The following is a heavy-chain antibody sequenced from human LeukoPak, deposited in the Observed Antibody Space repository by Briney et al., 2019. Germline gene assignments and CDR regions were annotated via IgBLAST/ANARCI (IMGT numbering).Heavy chain of an antibody. V-gene: IGHV3-15*01. CDR3: TTVGDYVWGSDNSFDY. Sequence: GGSLRLSCAASGFTFSNAWMSWVCQAPGKGLEWVGRIKSKTDGGTKDYAAPVKGRFNISRDDSRNTLYLQMNSLKTEDTAVYYCTTVGDYVWGSDNSFDYWGQGTLVTVSS. J-gene: IGHJ4*02. CDR2: IKSKTDGGTK. CDR1: GFTFSNAW. D-gene: IGHD3-16*01.